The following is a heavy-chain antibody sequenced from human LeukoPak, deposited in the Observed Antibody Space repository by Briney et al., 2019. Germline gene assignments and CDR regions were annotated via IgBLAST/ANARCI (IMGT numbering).Heavy chain of an antibody. CDR3: ARGGIQLWSSFDY. J-gene: IGHJ4*02. CDR1: GDSISSYY. V-gene: IGHV4-59*01. CDR2: IYYSGST. D-gene: IGHD5-18*01. Sequence: PSETLSLTCTVPGDSISSYYWSWIRQPPGKGLEWIGYIYYSGSTNYKPSLKSRVTISVDTSKNQFSLKLSSVTAADTAVYYCARGGIQLWSSFDYWGQGTLVTVSS.